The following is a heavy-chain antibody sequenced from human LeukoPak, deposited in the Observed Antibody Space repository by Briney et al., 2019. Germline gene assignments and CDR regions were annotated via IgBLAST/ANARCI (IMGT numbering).Heavy chain of an antibody. D-gene: IGHD1-26*01. CDR3: AKVGQVGATAVDAFDI. CDR2: IRYDGSNK. CDR1: GFTFSSYG. V-gene: IGHV3-30*02. Sequence: GGSLRLSCAASGFTFSSYGMHWVRQAPGKGLEWVAFIRYDGSNKYYADSVKGRFTISRDNSKNTLYLQMNSLRAEDTAVYYCAKVGQVGATAVDAFDIWGQGTMVTVSS. J-gene: IGHJ3*02.